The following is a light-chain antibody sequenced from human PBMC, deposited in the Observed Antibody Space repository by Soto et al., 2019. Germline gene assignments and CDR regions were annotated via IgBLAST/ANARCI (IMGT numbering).Light chain of an antibody. J-gene: IGLJ2*01. Sequence: QSALTQPASVSGSPGQSITISCTGTSNDVGSYNLVSWYQQHPGKAPKLMIYEGSKRPSGVSNRFSGSKSGNTASLTISGLQAEDEADYYCCSYADSSTVFGGGTKLTVL. V-gene: IGLV2-23*01. CDR2: EGS. CDR3: CSYADSSTV. CDR1: SNDVGSYNL.